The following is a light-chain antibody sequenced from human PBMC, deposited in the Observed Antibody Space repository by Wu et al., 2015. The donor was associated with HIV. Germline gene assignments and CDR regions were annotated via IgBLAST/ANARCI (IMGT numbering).Light chain of an antibody. CDR3: QQYYSSPWT. CDR2: AAS. CDR1: QGISNS. Sequence: DIQMTQSPSSLSASVGDRVTITCRASQGISNSLSWYQQKPGKAPKLLLYAASRLESGVPSRFSGSGSGADYTLTISSLQPEDFATYYCQQYYSSPWTFGQGTKVEIK. J-gene: IGKJ1*01. V-gene: IGKV1-NL1*01.